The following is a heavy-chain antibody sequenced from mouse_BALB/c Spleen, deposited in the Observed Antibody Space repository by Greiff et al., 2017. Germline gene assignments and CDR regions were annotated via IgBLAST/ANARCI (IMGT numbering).Heavy chain of an antibody. CDR3: ATPHYGSSYWFAY. V-gene: IGHV2-9*02. CDR1: GFSLTSYG. Sequence: VMLVESGPGLVAPSQSLSITCTVSGFSLTSYGVHWVRQPPGKGLEWLGVIWAGGSTNYNSALMSRLSISKDNSKSQVFLKMNSLQTDDTAMYYCATPHYGSSYWFAYWGQGTLVTVSA. D-gene: IGHD1-1*01. CDR2: IWAGGST. J-gene: IGHJ3*01.